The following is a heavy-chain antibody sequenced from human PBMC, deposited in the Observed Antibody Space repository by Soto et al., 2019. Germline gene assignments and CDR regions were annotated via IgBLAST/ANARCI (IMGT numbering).Heavy chain of an antibody. J-gene: IGHJ4*02. CDR2: ISPSDGST. CDR1: GYIFNNYY. Sequence: QVQLVQSGAEVKRPGASVKVSCKASGYIFNNYYIHWVRQAPGQGLEWMGIISPSDGSTTYAQRFQGRVTMTRDTSTSTVYMELGSLRSDDKAVFYCVTGDFYASSSDYWGQGTLVTVSS. CDR3: VTGDFYASSSDY. D-gene: IGHD3-22*01. V-gene: IGHV1-46*02.